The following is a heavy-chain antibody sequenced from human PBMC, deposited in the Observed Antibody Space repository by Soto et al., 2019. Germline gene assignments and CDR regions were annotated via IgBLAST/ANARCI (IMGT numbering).Heavy chain of an antibody. D-gene: IGHD2-2*01. J-gene: IGHJ6*03. Sequence: QVRLQESGPGLVKPSQTLSLTCTVSGGSISSGGHFWSWIRQHPGKGLEWIGYIYYSGSAYYNPSLKSRVTISLDTSKNQFSLKQNSVTAADTAVYFCASLARYCSSTSCPQYFYYIDVWGKGTTVTVSS. V-gene: IGHV4-31*03. CDR3: ASLARYCSSTSCPQYFYYIDV. CDR2: IYYSGSA. CDR1: GGSISSGGHF.